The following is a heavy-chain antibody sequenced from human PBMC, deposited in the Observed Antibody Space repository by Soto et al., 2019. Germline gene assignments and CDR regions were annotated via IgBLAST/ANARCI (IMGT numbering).Heavy chain of an antibody. CDR3: VRRGSGNLHCLVDV. Sequence: QGQLQQSGPGLVKPSATLSLTCSVSSGPSRSHNCGWIRQPPGSGLEWIGYVYSTGGTSYNPSLKCRLTISADTSTDHISMTLTSVTAADTEVYYCVRRGSGNLHCLVDVWGQGTTVRVSS. CDR1: SGPSRSHN. D-gene: IGHD3-16*01. CDR2: VYSTGGT. J-gene: IGHJ6*02. V-gene: IGHV4-59*08.